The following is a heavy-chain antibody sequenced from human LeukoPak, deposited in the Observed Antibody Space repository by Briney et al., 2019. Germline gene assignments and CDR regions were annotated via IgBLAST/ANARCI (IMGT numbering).Heavy chain of an antibody. CDR2: INYSGRI. Sequence: PSETLCLTCTVSGGSISSSTYFWAWIRQPPGKGLEWIGSINYSGRITYNPSLKSRVTVSLDTSKNQFSLTLSSVTAADKAVYYCARDFGEWRTDYWGQGTLVTVSS. CDR1: GGSISSSTYF. V-gene: IGHV4-39*07. CDR3: ARDFGEWRTDY. D-gene: IGHD4-17*01. J-gene: IGHJ4*02.